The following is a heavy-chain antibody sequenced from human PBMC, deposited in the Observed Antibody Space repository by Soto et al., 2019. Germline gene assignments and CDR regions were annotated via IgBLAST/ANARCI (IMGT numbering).Heavy chain of an antibody. CDR2: IIPIFGTA. Sequence: ASVKVSCKASGGTFSSYAISWVRQAPGQGLEWMGGIIPIFGTANYAQKFQGRVTITADESTSTAYMELSSLRSEDTAVYYCARGGRYYYDSSGTGAFDIWGQGTMVTVSS. D-gene: IGHD3-22*01. J-gene: IGHJ3*02. V-gene: IGHV1-69*13. CDR3: ARGGRYYYDSSGTGAFDI. CDR1: GGTFSSYA.